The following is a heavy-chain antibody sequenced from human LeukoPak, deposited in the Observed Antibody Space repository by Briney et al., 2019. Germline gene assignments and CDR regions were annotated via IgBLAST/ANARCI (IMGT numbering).Heavy chain of an antibody. J-gene: IGHJ4*02. CDR2: IRYDGIIT. V-gene: IGHV3-30*02. Sequence: GGSLRLSCATSGFTFDSYGMHWVRLPPGKGLEWVAFIRYDGIITYYADSVQGRFTISRDSSTNTMYLHMGSLRAEDTALYYCAKDRFYYGSTSYYLDYWGQGTLVTVSS. CDR1: GFTFDSYG. D-gene: IGHD3-10*01. CDR3: AKDRFYYGSTSYYLDY.